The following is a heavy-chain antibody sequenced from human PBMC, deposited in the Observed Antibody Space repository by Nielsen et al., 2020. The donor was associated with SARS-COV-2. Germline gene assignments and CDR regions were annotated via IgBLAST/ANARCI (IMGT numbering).Heavy chain of an antibody. V-gene: IGHV3-11*01. Sequence: GESLKISCAASGFVLSDHFMSWIRQAPGKGLEWISYISNRQSGSVTFYADSVKGRFTISRDNAKNSLYLQMNSLRGEDTAFYYCAKDHFQDWGQGTLVTVSS. CDR3: AKDHFQD. J-gene: IGHJ1*01. CDR2: ISNRQSGSVT. CDR1: GFVLSDHF.